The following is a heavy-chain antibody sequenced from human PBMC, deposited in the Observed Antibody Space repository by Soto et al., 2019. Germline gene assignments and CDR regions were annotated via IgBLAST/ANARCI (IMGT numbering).Heavy chain of an antibody. CDR1: GYTFTSYG. CDR2: IIPIFGKA. CDR3: ARGYCTNGVCYSCDY. Sequence: GASVKVSCKASGYTFTSYGISWVRQAPGQGLEWMGGIIPIFGKANYAQKLQGRVTMTRDTSTSTAYMELSSLRSEDTAVYYCARGYCTNGVCYSCDYWGQGTLVTVSS. J-gene: IGHJ4*02. V-gene: IGHV1-18*04. D-gene: IGHD2-8*01.